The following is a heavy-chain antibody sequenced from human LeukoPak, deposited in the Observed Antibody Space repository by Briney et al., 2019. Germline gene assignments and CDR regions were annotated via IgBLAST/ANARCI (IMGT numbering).Heavy chain of an antibody. CDR3: ARDDFSTYPGLNYFDY. CDR2: TNVGNDYT. J-gene: IGHJ4*02. Sequence: VASVTVSCKASGYTFTHYAVHWVRQAPGQRLEWMGWTNVGNDYTESLQKFQDRLTITSDTTATTVYMELSSLRSEDTAVYYCARDDFSTYPGLNYFDYWGQGSLVTVSS. D-gene: IGHD4-11*01. CDR1: GYTFTHYA. V-gene: IGHV1-3*01.